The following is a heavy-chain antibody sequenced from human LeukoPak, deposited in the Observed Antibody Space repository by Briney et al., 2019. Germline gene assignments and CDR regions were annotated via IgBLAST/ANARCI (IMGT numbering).Heavy chain of an antibody. Sequence: PGRSLRLSCAASGFTFSGCGMHWVRQAPGKGLEWVAVIWYDGSNKYYADSVKGRFTISRDNSKNTLYLQMNSLRAEDTAVYYCARGNRPVFDYWGQGTLVTVSS. CDR1: GFTFSGCG. CDR3: ARGNRPVFDY. CDR2: IWYDGSNK. J-gene: IGHJ4*02. D-gene: IGHD1-14*01. V-gene: IGHV3-33*08.